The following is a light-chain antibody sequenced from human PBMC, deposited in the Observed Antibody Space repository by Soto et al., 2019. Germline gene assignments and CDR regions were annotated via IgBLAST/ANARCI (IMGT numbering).Light chain of an antibody. V-gene: IGLV2-11*01. J-gene: IGLJ3*02. CDR2: DVS. CDR1: NSDIGGYKY. CDR3: CSYAGTCNYWV. Sequence: QSALTQPRSVSGSPGQSVTISCTGTNSDIGGYKYVSWYQQHPGKAPKVIIYDVSRRPSGVADRFSGSKSGNTPSLTISGIQTEDEADDCCCSYAGTCNYWVFGGGTKLTVL.